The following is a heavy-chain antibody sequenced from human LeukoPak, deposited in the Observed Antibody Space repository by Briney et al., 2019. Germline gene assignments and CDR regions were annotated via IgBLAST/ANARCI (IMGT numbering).Heavy chain of an antibody. J-gene: IGHJ4*02. D-gene: IGHD3-10*01. Sequence: GGSLRLSCAASGFTFSSYAMGWVRQAPGKGLEWVSAISGSGGSTYYADSVEGRFTISRDNSKNTLYLQMNSLRAKDTAVYYCAKIPGSGSYIRFWGQGTLVTVSS. CDR3: AKIPGSGSYIRF. CDR2: ISGSGGST. V-gene: IGHV3-23*01. CDR1: GFTFSSYA.